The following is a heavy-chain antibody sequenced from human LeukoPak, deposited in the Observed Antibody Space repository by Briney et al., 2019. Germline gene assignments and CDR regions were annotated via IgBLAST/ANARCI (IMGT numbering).Heavy chain of an antibody. CDR2: ISSSGSTI. J-gene: IGHJ3*02. Sequence: GGSLRLSCAASRFTFSDYYMSWIRQAPGKGLEWVSYISSSGSTIYYADSVKGRFTISRDNAKNSLYLQMNSLRAEDTAVYYCARDATSITMVRGGPGMDDAFDIWGQGTMVTVSS. V-gene: IGHV3-11*04. CDR1: RFTFSDYY. CDR3: ARDATSITMVRGGPGMDDAFDI. D-gene: IGHD3-10*01.